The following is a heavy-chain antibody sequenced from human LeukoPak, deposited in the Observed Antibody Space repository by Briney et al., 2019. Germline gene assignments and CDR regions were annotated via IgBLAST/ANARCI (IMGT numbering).Heavy chain of an antibody. CDR2: INGDGSST. D-gene: IGHD6-13*01. CDR1: GFTFSSYS. V-gene: IGHV3-74*01. Sequence: PGGSLRLSCAASGFTFSSYSMNWVRQAPGKGLVWVSRINGDGSSTSYADSVKGRFTISRDNAKNTLYLQMNSLRAEDTAVYYCARTAAAAVYYFDYWGQGTLVTVSS. CDR3: ARTAAAAVYYFDY. J-gene: IGHJ4*02.